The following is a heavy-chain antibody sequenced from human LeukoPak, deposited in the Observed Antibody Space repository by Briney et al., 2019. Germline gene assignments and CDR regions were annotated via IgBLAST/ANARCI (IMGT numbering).Heavy chain of an antibody. D-gene: IGHD3-10*01. CDR3: ARVKTGMVRRVKQNWVDP. J-gene: IGHJ5*02. Sequence: PSQTLSLTCTVSGGSISSGENYWNWIRQPPGKGLEWIGYISNSGSTDYSPSLKSRVTISIDTSKNQFSLKVTSMTAADTAVYYCARVKTGMVRRVKQNWVDPWGQGTLVTVSS. CDR2: ISNSGST. CDR1: GGSISSGENY. V-gene: IGHV4-30-4*01.